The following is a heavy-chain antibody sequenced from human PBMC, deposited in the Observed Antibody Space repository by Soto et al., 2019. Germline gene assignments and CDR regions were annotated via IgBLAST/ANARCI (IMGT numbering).Heavy chain of an antibody. D-gene: IGHD3-22*01. CDR3: TTDIPSNYYDSSDQRDI. CDR1: GFTFSNAW. V-gene: IGHV3-15*01. CDR2: IKSKTDGGTT. J-gene: IGHJ3*02. Sequence: GGSLRLSCAASGFTFSNAWMSWVRQAPGKGLEWVGRIKSKTDGGTTDYAAPVKGRFTISRDDSKNTLYLKMNSLKTEDTAVYYCTTDIPSNYYDSSDQRDIWGQGTMVTVSS.